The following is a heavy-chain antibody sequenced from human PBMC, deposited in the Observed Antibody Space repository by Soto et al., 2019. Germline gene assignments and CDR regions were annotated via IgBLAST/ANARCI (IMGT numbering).Heavy chain of an antibody. J-gene: IGHJ6*02. CDR2: IHPGDSNA. V-gene: IGHV5-51*01. Sequence: GEYLKISCKGSGYSFSTYSIGWVRQMPGKGLEWMGNIHPGDSNARYSPSFQGQVTISVDRSISTAYLQWGSLKASDTAMYYCARHETPTRLDVWGQGTTVTVSS. CDR3: ARHETPTRLDV. CDR1: GYSFSTYS.